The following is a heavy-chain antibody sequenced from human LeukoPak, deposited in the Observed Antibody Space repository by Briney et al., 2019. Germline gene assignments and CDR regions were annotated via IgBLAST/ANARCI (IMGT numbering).Heavy chain of an antibody. V-gene: IGHV1-69*13. CDR3: ARGSLRDGYNDYYYYYMDV. CDR1: GGTFSSYA. J-gene: IGHJ6*03. D-gene: IGHD5-24*01. CDR2: IIPIFGTA. Sequence: SVKVSCKASGGTFSSYAISWVRQAPGQGLEWMGGIIPIFGTANYAQKFQGRVTITADESTSTAYMELSSLRSEDTAVYYCARGSLRDGYNDYYYYYMDVWGKGTTVTISS.